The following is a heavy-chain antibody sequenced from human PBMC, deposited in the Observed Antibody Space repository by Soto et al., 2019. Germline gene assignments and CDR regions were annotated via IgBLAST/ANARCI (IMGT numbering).Heavy chain of an antibody. CDR3: ARLFSSIVVVTAVDY. CDR1: GFTFSDYY. Sequence: QVQLVESGGGLVKPGGSLRLSCAASGFTFSDYYMSWIRQAPGKGLEWVSYISSSSSYTNYADSVKGRFTISRDNAKNSLYLQMNSLRAEDTAVYYCARLFSSIVVVTAVDYWGQGTLVTVSS. J-gene: IGHJ4*02. V-gene: IGHV3-11*05. CDR2: ISSSSSYT. D-gene: IGHD2-21*02.